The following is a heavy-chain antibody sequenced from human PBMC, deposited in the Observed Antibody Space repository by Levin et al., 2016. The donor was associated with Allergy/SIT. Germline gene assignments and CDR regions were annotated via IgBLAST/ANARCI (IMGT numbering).Heavy chain of an antibody. Sequence: VRQAPGKGLEWVSAISGSGGSTYYADSVKGRFTISRDNSKNTLYLQMNSLRAEDTAVYYCAKSLALYYYDSSGYQSYFDYWGQGTLVTVSS. CDR3: AKSLALYYYDSSGYQSYFDY. D-gene: IGHD3-22*01. J-gene: IGHJ4*02. V-gene: IGHV3-23*01. CDR2: ISGSGGST.